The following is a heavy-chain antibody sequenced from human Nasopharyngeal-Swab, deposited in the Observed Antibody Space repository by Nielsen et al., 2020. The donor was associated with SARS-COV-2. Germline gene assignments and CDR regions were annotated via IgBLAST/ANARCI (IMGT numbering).Heavy chain of an antibody. J-gene: IGHJ4*02. D-gene: IGHD6-19*01. V-gene: IGHV3-33*01. CDR3: AREVLAVADNWGYFDY. CDR2: IWCDGSNK. Sequence: GGSLRLSCAASGFTFSSYGMHWVRQAPGKGLEWVAVIWCDGSNKYYADSVKGRFTISRDNSKNTLYLQMNSLRAEDTAVYYCAREVLAVADNWGYFDYWGQGTLVTVSS. CDR1: GFTFSSYG.